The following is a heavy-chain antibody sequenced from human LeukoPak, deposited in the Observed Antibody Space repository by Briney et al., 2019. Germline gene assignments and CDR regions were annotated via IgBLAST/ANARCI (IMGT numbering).Heavy chain of an antibody. V-gene: IGHV3-30*03. D-gene: IGHD3-22*01. Sequence: GRSLRLSCAASGFTFSSYGMHWVRQAPGKGLEWVAVISYDGSNKYYADSVKGRFTISRDNSKNTLYLQMNSLRAEDTAVYYCARDWYYYDSSGLRTPYYYYYYGMDVWGQGTTVTVSS. J-gene: IGHJ6*02. CDR1: GFTFSSYG. CDR3: ARDWYYYDSSGLRTPYYYYYYGMDV. CDR2: ISYDGSNK.